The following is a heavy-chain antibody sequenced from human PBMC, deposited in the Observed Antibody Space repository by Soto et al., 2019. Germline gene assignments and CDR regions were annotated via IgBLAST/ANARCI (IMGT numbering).Heavy chain of an antibody. CDR1: GDAFSSYP. D-gene: IGHD5-12*01. CDR3: ARGGYRGYDFLLDV. Sequence: ASVKVSCKASGDAFSSYPISWLRQSPGQGLEWMGGIIPILDTANYAQKIQGRVTITADESTSTAYMELSSLRSEDTAVYYCARGGYRGYDFLLDVWGQGTTVTVSS. J-gene: IGHJ6*02. CDR2: IIPILDTA. V-gene: IGHV1-69*13.